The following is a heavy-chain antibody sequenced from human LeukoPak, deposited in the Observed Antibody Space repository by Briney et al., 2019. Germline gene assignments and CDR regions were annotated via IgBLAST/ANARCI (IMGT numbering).Heavy chain of an antibody. V-gene: IGHV3-30-3*01. CDR3: ARENYDSSGAGAFDI. D-gene: IGHD3-22*01. CDR1: GFTFSSYA. J-gene: IGHJ3*02. CDR2: ISYDGSNK. Sequence: GRSLRLSCAASGFTFSSYAMHWVRQAPGKGLEWVAVISYDGSNKYYADSVKGRFTISRDNSKNTLYLQMNSLRAEDTAVYYCARENYDSSGAGAFDIWGQGTMVTVSS.